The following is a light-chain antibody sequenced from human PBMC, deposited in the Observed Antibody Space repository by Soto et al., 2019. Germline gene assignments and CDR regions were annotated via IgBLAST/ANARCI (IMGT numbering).Light chain of an antibody. CDR3: QQYENLPT. CDR2: DAS. Sequence: DLPMTQSPSSPSASVGDRVTLTCQASQNINNYLNWYQQKPGRAPKLLIYDASNLEAGVPSRFRGSGSGTDFTFTISRLQPEDIATYYCQQYENLPTFGQGTRLEIK. J-gene: IGKJ5*01. V-gene: IGKV1-33*01. CDR1: QNINNY.